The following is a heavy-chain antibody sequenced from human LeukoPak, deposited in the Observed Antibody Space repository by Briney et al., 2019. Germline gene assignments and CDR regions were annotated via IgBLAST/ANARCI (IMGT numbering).Heavy chain of an antibody. J-gene: IGHJ2*01. V-gene: IGHV3-23*01. CDR1: GFTFSNYA. CDR3: VRGLSGVSSWYFDL. D-gene: IGHD7-27*01. CDR2: LHSGGHT. Sequence: GGSLRLSCVTSGFTFSNYAMSWVRQAPGKGLVWVSALHSGGHTFYADSVRGRFTISRDISKNTLYLQMNNLGAEDTALYYCVRGLSGVSSWYFDLWGRGTLISVSS.